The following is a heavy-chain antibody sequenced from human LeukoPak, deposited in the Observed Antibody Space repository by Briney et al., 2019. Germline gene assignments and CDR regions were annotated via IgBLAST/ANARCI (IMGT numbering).Heavy chain of an antibody. CDR3: ARGGVAGTGYGY. CDR2: MDPNSAKT. CDR1: GYTFTSYD. V-gene: IGHV1-8*01. D-gene: IGHD6-19*01. J-gene: IGHJ4*02. Sequence: VASVKVSCKASGYTFTSYDINWVRQATGQGLEWMGWMDPNSAKTGYAQKFQGRVTITRNTSISTAYMELSSLRSEDTAVYYCARGGVAGTGYGYWGQGTLVTVSS.